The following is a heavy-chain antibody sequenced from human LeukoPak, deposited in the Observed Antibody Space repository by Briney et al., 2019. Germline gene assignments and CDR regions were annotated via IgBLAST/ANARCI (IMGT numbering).Heavy chain of an antibody. J-gene: IGHJ4*02. D-gene: IGHD3-22*01. Sequence: GGSLRLSCAASGFTFSSYVMSWVRQAPGKGLEWVANIKQDGSENYYADSVKGRFTISRDNAKNSLYLQMNSLRAEDTALYYCAKDPGFRVGYYYDSSGYSREFDYWGQGTLVTVSS. CDR1: GFTFSSYV. V-gene: IGHV3-7*03. CDR3: AKDPGFRVGYYYDSSGYSREFDY. CDR2: IKQDGSEN.